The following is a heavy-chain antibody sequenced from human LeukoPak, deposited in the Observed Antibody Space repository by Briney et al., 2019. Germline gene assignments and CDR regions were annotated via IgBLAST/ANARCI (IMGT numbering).Heavy chain of an antibody. J-gene: IGHJ4*02. CDR1: GFTFSSYS. V-gene: IGHV3-48*01. CDR2: ISSSSSTI. D-gene: IGHD3-10*01. Sequence: GGSLRLSCAASGFTFSSYSMNWVRQAPGKGLEWVSYISSSSSTIYYADSVKGRFTISRDNAKNSLYLQMNSLRAEDTAVYYCARVAYYGSGSVIDYWGQGTLVTVSS. CDR3: ARVAYYGSGSVIDY.